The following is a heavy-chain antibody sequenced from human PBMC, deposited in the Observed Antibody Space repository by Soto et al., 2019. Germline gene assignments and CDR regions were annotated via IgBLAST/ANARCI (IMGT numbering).Heavy chain of an antibody. CDR1: GGSISSYY. J-gene: IGHJ3*02. D-gene: IGHD1-26*01. CDR2: INNSGRT. Sequence: PSETLSLTCTVSGGSISSYYWSWIRQPPGKGLEWIGYINNSGRTNYNPSLKSRVNISVDTSKCQFSLKLSSVTAADTAVYYCVRDLSGSYYDDAFDIWGQGTMGT. CDR3: VRDLSGSYYDDAFDI. V-gene: IGHV4-59*01.